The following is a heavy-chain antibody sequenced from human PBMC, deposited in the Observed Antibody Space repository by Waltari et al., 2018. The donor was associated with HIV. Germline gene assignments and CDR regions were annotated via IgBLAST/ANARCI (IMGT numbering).Heavy chain of an antibody. CDR2: IASSGSPI. CDR1: GFTFSTYE. CDR3: ASLSSRYEILSQMDV. Sequence: EVQLVESGGGLVQPGGSLRLSCAASGFTFSTYEMNWVRQAPGKGLEWVSYIASSGSPIFYADFVKGRFTISRDNAQNSLYLQMSSLRVEDTAVYYCASLSSRYEILSQMDVWGQGTTVTVSS. D-gene: IGHD3-9*01. V-gene: IGHV3-48*03. J-gene: IGHJ6*02.